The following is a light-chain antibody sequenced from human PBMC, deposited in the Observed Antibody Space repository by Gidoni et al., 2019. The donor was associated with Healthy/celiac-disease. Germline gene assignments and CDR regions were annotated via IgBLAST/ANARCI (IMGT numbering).Light chain of an antibody. CDR3: QAWDSSVV. CDR1: KLGDKD. J-gene: IGLJ2*01. CDR2: QDN. V-gene: IGLV3-1*01. Sequence: SYELTQPPSVSVSPGQTASITCSGDKLGDKDASWYQQKPGQSPMLVIYQDNKRPSGIPERFSGSNSGNTATLTISGTQAMDEADYYCQAWDSSVVFGGGTKLTVL.